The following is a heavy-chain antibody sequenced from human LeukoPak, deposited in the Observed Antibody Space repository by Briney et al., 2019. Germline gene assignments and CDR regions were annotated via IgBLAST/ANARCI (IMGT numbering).Heavy chain of an antibody. CDR1: GYSFTSYW. CDR3: ARPARSGYNNDAFYI. Sequence: GESLKISCKGSGYSFTSYWIAWVRQMPGKGLEWMGIIYPGDSDTRYSPSFQGQVTISADKSISTAYLQWSSLKASDTAIYYCARPARSGYNNDAFYIWGQGTMVTVSS. D-gene: IGHD3-3*01. CDR2: IYPGDSDT. V-gene: IGHV5-51*01. J-gene: IGHJ3*02.